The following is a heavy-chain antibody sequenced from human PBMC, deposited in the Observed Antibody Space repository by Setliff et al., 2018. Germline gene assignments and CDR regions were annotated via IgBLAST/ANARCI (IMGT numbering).Heavy chain of an antibody. CDR2: ISGYNGYT. D-gene: IGHD2-2*01. J-gene: IGHJ3*02. Sequence: ASVKVSCKAFGYTFAKYGTSWVRQAPGQGLEWMGWISGYNGYTVYAQKLQGRVTLTTDTSTGTAYMEVRILRSDDTAQYYCVRDRAAIVVGPPTAAFDIWGQGTMVTVSS. V-gene: IGHV1-18*01. CDR3: VRDRAAIVVGPPTAAFDI. CDR1: GYTFAKYG.